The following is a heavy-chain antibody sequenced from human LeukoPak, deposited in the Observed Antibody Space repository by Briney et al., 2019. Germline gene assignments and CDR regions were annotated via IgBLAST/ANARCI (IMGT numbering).Heavy chain of an antibody. D-gene: IGHD4-17*01. CDR1: GGTFSSYA. J-gene: IGHJ3*02. Sequence: SVKVSCKASGGTFSSYAISWVRQAPRQGLEWMGRIIPIFGTANYAQKFQGRVTITTDESTSTAYMELSSLRSEDTAVYYCARDRPHTVPPFLGAFDIWGQGTMVTVSS. CDR2: IIPIFGTA. CDR3: ARDRPHTVPPFLGAFDI. V-gene: IGHV1-69*05.